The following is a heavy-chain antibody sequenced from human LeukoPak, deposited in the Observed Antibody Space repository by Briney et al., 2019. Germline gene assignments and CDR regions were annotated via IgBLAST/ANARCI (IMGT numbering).Heavy chain of an antibody. Sequence: PSETLSLTCAVYGGSFSGYYWSWIRQPPGKGLEWIGEINHSGSTNYNPSLKSRVTISVDTSKNQFSLKLSSVTAADTAMYYCARRPGYVWGSYRYTEGGYFDYWGQGTLVTVSS. CDR2: INHSGST. CDR3: ARRPGYVWGSYRYTEGGYFDY. V-gene: IGHV4-34*01. J-gene: IGHJ4*02. CDR1: GGSFSGYY. D-gene: IGHD3-16*02.